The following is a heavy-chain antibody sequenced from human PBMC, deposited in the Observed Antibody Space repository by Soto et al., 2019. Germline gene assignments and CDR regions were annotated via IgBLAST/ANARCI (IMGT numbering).Heavy chain of an antibody. J-gene: IGHJ6*02. CDR2: IFSSGTT. CDR3: ARVPSPFDFYYAMDV. CDR1: GASISSGDYF. Sequence: ASETLSLTCTVSGASISSGDYFWSWIRQSPGKGLEWIGYIFSSGTTYYNPSLKSRLTMSLDTSQNQFSLKLNSVTAADTAVYFCARVPSPFDFYYAMDVWGQGTTVTVSS. V-gene: IGHV4-30-4*02. D-gene: IGHD3-16*01.